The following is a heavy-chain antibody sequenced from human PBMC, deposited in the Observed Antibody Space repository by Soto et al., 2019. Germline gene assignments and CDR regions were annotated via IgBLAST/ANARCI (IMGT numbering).Heavy chain of an antibody. CDR3: ASTVAFDP. CDR2: ISGSGGST. V-gene: IGHV3-23*01. J-gene: IGHJ5*02. CDR1: GFTFTNYA. Sequence: EIQLFDSGGGLVQPGGSLRLSCAASGFTFTNYAMSWVRQAPGKGLEWVSSISGSGGSTYYADYVKGRFTISRDNSNNTLYLQMNSLRVEDTALYYCASTVAFDPWGQGTLVTVSS. D-gene: IGHD2-15*01.